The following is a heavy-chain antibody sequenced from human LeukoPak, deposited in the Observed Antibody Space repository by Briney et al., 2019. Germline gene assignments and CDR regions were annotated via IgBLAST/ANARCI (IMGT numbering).Heavy chain of an antibody. CDR2: ISGSGGST. D-gene: IGHD3-22*01. Sequence: GGSLRLSCAAPGFTFSSYAMSWVRQAPGKGLEWVSAISGSGGSTYYADSVKGRFTISRDNSKNTLYLQMNSLRAEDTAVYYCAKYSTYYYDSSGYPYIDYWGQGTLVTVSS. CDR1: GFTFSSYA. V-gene: IGHV3-23*01. CDR3: AKYSTYYYDSSGYPYIDY. J-gene: IGHJ4*02.